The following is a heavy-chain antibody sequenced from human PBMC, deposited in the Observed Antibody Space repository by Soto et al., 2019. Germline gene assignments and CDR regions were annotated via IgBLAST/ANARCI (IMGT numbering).Heavy chain of an antibody. CDR1: GYTFTSYD. D-gene: IGHD6-13*01. CDR2: MNPNSGNT. CDR3: ARVPKSSSWYTHGYYYYGMGV. V-gene: IGHV1-8*01. Sequence: ASVKVSCKASGYTFTSYDINWVRQATGQGLEWMGWMNPNSGNTGYAQKFQGRVTMTRNTSISTAYMELSSLRSEDTAVYYCARVPKSSSWYTHGYYYYGMGVWGQGTTVTVSS. J-gene: IGHJ6*02.